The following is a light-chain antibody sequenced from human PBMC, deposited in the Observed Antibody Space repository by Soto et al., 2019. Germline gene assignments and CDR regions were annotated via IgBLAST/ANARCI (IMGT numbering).Light chain of an antibody. CDR3: QHHAGPPLT. J-gene: IGKJ5*01. V-gene: IGKV3-20*01. Sequence: IVLTQSPGTLSLSPGERATLSCRASQSVSSTYVAWYQQKLGQAPRLLIYEASSRDTGIPDRFSGSGSGTAFTLTISRLEPEDFAAYYCQHHAGPPLTFGQGTRLELK. CDR2: EAS. CDR1: QSVSSTY.